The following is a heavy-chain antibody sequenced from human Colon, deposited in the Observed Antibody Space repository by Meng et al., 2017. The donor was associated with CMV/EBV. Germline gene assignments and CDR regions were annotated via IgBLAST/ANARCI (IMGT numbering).Heavy chain of an antibody. V-gene: IGHV3-9*01. Sequence: SLKISCVASGFAFSESGMHWIRQAPGKGLEWVAGITWTSGSTGYADSVRGRFTISRDNAKNSLYLQMNSLRLEDTALYYCAKDLSKFASLPKDFWGQGTQVTVSS. J-gene: IGHJ4*02. D-gene: IGHD3-16*01. CDR3: AKDLSKFASLPKDF. CDR1: GFAFSESG. CDR2: ITWTSGST.